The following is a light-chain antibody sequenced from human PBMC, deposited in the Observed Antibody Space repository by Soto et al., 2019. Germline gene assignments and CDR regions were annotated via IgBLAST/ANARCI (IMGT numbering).Light chain of an antibody. CDR3: LQDYIFPWT. Sequence: IQMTQSPSSLSASVGDRVTITRRASQSIRNDLGWYQQKQGKPPKLLIYAASSLQSGVPSRFSGSGSGTDFTLTISSLQPEDFETYYCLQDYIFPWTFGQGTKVDIK. V-gene: IGKV1-6*01. J-gene: IGKJ1*01. CDR1: QSIRND. CDR2: AAS.